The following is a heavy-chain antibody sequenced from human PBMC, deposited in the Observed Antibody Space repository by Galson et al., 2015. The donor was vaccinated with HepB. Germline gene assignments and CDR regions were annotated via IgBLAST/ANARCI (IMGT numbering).Heavy chain of an antibody. CDR3: VRPYYDSDSYYYLFDY. CDR1: GFSLSTSGAG. V-gene: IGHV2-5*02. Sequence: PALVKPTQTLTLTCTFSGFSLSTSGAGVGWIRQPPGKALEWVALIYWDDDKRYSPSLKSRLTITKDTSKNYVVLTMTNMDPVDTATYYCVRPYYDSDSYYYLFDYWGQGTLVTVSS. CDR2: IYWDDDK. D-gene: IGHD3-22*01. J-gene: IGHJ4*02.